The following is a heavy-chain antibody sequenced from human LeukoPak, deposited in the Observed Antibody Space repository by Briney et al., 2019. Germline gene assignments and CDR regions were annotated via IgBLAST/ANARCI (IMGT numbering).Heavy chain of an antibody. CDR3: AKGIAAARYDAFDI. Sequence: GRSLRLSCAASGFTFDDYAMHWVRQAPGKGLEWDSGISWNSGSIGYADSVKGRFTISRDNAKNSLYLQMNSLRAEDTALYYCAKGIAAARYDAFDIWGQGTMVTVSS. D-gene: IGHD6-13*01. J-gene: IGHJ3*02. V-gene: IGHV3-9*01. CDR2: ISWNSGSI. CDR1: GFTFDDYA.